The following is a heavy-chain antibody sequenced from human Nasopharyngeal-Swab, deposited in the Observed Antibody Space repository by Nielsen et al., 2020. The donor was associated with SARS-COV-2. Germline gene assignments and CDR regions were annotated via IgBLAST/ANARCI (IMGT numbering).Heavy chain of an antibody. V-gene: IGHV3-7*01. J-gene: IGHJ4*02. CDR1: GFTFSNYW. CDR3: ATNWDYRFDY. Sequence: GGSLRPSCAASGFTFSNYWLSWVRQAPGKGLEWVANIAQDGSESHYVDSVKGRFTISRDNAWNSLYLQMNSLRAEDTAVSYCATNWDYRFDYWGQGTLVTVSS. D-gene: IGHD1-7*01. CDR2: IAQDGSES.